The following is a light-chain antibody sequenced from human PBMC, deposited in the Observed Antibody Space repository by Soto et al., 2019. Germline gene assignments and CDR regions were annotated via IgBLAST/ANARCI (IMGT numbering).Light chain of an antibody. V-gene: IGKV3-11*01. CDR3: EQRSNWNT. Sequence: LTNSQGTDCRLKDDSATLSCRASQSVSSHFAWYQQKSGQAPRLLIYDASNRATGIPARFSGSGSATDFTFTIIRLEAEDFAVYGCEQRSNWNTXGQGTRLEIK. CDR2: DAS. CDR1: QSVSSH. J-gene: IGKJ5*01.